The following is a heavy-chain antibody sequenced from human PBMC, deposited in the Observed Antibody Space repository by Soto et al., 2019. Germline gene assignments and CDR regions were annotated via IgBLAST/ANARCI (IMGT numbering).Heavy chain of an antibody. Sequence: QVQLQQWGAGLLKPSETLSLTCAVYGGSFSGYYWSWIRQPPGKGLEWIGEINHSGSTNYNPSLKSRVTISVDTSKNQFSLKLSSVTAADTAVYYCARVTSYGDPRSYYYYYYMDVWGKGTTVTVSS. J-gene: IGHJ6*03. CDR3: ARVTSYGDPRSYYYYYYMDV. CDR1: GGSFSGYY. V-gene: IGHV4-34*01. CDR2: INHSGST. D-gene: IGHD4-17*01.